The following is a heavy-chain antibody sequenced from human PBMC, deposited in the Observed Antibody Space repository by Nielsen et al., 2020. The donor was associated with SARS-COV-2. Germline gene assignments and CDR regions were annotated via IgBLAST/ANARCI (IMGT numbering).Heavy chain of an antibody. J-gene: IGHJ6*02. Sequence: GESLKISCAASGFTFSSYGMHWVRQAPGKGLEWVAVIWYDGSNKYYADSVKGRFTISRDNSKNTLYLQMNSLRAEDTAVYYCARGPTVATIADYYGMDVWGQGTTVTVSS. D-gene: IGHD5-12*01. V-gene: IGHV3-33*01. CDR1: GFTFSSYG. CDR2: IWYDGSNK. CDR3: ARGPTVATIADYYGMDV.